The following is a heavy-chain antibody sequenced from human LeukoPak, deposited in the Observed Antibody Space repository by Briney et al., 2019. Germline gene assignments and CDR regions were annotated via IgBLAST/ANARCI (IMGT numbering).Heavy chain of an antibody. CDR3: ARVRVGLVARLDY. CDR1: GGSVSSGGYY. J-gene: IGHJ4*02. D-gene: IGHD5-12*01. V-gene: IGHV4-61*08. CDR2: ISYSGST. Sequence: SETLSLTCTVSGGSVSSGGYYWSWIRQPPGKGLEWIGYISYSGSTNYNPSLKSRVTISVDTSKNQFSLKLSSVIAADTAVYYSARVRVGLVARLDYWGQGTLVTVSS.